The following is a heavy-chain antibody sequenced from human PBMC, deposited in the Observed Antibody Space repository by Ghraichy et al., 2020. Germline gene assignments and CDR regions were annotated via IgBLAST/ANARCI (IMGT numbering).Heavy chain of an antibody. CDR1: GGTFSNYG. CDR3: ARDNSVALGTPFYFDN. V-gene: IGHV1-69*06. J-gene: IGHJ4*02. CDR2: IMVMFGTT. Sequence: SVKVSCKNSGGTFSNYGISWVRQAPGQGLEWMGGIMVMFGTTNYAQKFQGRVTITADKSAATVYMELSRLRSDDTATYFCARDNSVALGTPFYFDNWGQGTLVTVSS. D-gene: IGHD4-23*01.